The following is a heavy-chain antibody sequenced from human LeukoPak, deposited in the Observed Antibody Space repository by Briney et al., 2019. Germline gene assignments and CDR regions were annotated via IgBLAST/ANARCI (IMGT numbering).Heavy chain of an antibody. J-gene: IGHJ4*02. CDR3: ARCAWDDGDSSSWYVDY. V-gene: IGHV4-61*02. CDR1: GGSISSGSYY. CDR2: IYTSGST. Sequence: PSQTLSLTCTVSGGSISSGSYYWSWIRQPAGKGLEWIGRIYTSGSTNYNPSLKSQVTISVDTSKNQFSLKLSSVTAADTAVYYCARCAWDDGDSSSWYVDYWGQGTLVTVSS. D-gene: IGHD6-13*01.